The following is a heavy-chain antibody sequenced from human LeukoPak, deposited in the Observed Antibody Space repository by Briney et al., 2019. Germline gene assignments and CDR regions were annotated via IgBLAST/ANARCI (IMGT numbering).Heavy chain of an antibody. CDR3: AKGKTHDSSGYYFDY. D-gene: IGHD3-22*01. CDR1: GFTFDDYA. Sequence: GGSLRLSCAASGFTFDDYAMHWVRPAPGKGLEWVSDISWNSGSIGYADSVKGRFTISRDNAKNSLYLQMNSLRAEDTALYYCAKGKTHDSSGYYFDYWGQGTLVTVSS. V-gene: IGHV3-9*01. CDR2: ISWNSGSI. J-gene: IGHJ4*02.